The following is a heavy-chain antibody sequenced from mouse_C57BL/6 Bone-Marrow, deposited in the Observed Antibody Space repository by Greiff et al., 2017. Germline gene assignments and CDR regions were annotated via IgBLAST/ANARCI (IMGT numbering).Heavy chain of an antibody. CDR2: ISSDSSTI. J-gene: IGHJ2*01. CDR1: GFTFSDYG. CDR3: ARRRGFDY. V-gene: IGHV5-17*01. Sequence: EVKVVESGGGLVKPGGSLKLSCAASGFTFSDYGMHWVRQAPEKGLEWVAYISSDSSTIYYAPTVKGRFTISRDNAKNTLFLQMTSLRSEDTAMYYCARRRGFDYWGQGTTLTVSS.